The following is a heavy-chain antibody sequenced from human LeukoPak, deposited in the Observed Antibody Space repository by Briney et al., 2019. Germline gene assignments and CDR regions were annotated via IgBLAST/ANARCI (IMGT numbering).Heavy chain of an antibody. CDR2: ISYDGSNK. V-gene: IGHV3-30*03. J-gene: IGHJ4*02. Sequence: GGSLRLSCAASGFTFSSYGMHWVRQAPGKGLEWVAVISYDGSNKYYADSVKGRFTISRDNSKNTLYLQMNSLRAEDTAVYYCARAEWIQLWFIDYWGQGTLVTVSS. D-gene: IGHD5-18*01. CDR3: ARAEWIQLWFIDY. CDR1: GFTFSSYG.